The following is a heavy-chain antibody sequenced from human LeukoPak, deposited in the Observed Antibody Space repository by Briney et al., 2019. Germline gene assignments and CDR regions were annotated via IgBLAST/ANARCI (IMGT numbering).Heavy chain of an antibody. Sequence: SETLSLTCTVSGGSISSSSYYWGWIRQPPGKGLEWIGSIYYSGSTYYNPPLKSRVTISVDTSKNQFSLKLSSVTAADTAVYYCASPGYSSGWYGARDAFDIWGQGTMVTVSS. CDR1: GGSISSSSYY. CDR2: IYYSGST. D-gene: IGHD6-19*01. CDR3: ASPGYSSGWYGARDAFDI. V-gene: IGHV4-39*01. J-gene: IGHJ3*02.